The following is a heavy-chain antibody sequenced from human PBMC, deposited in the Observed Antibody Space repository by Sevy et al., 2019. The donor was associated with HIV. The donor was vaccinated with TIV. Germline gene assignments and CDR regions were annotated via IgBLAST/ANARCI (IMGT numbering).Heavy chain of an antibody. J-gene: IGHJ4*02. CDR2: ISYDGSNK. CDR1: GFTFSSYA. Sequence: GGSLRLSCAASGFTFSSYAMHWVRQAPGKGLEWVAVISYDGSNKYYAYSVKGRFTISRDNSKNTLYLQMNSLRAEDTAVYYCARDQEAYYDSSGYHPTFDYWGQGTLVTVSS. V-gene: IGHV3-30-3*01. D-gene: IGHD3-22*01. CDR3: ARDQEAYYDSSGYHPTFDY.